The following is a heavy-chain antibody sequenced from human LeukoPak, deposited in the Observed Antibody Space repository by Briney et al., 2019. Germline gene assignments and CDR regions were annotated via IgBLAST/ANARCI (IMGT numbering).Heavy chain of an antibody. CDR1: GFTFDDYA. CDR2: ISWNSGSI. D-gene: IGHD1-26*01. CDR3: AKDSGIVGATGWFEP. Sequence: GGSLRLSCAASGFTFDDYAMHWVRQAPGKGLEWVSGISWNSGSIGYADSVKGRFTISRDNAKNSLYLQMNSLRAEDTALYYCAKDSGIVGATGWFEPWGQGTLVTVSS. J-gene: IGHJ5*02. V-gene: IGHV3-9*01.